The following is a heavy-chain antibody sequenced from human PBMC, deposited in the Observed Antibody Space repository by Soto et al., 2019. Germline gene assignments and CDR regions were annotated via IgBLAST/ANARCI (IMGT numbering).Heavy chain of an antibody. V-gene: IGHV3-7*03. D-gene: IGHD1-26*01. CDR3: AAWGS. J-gene: IGHJ4*02. Sequence: PXGSLTLSCAASGFTVSGYWMNWVRQAPGKGLEWVANIKQDGSEKNYVDSVKGRFTISRDNAKNSLYLQMNSLRADDTAVYYFAAWGSWGQGTLVTVSS. CDR2: IKQDGSEK. CDR1: GFTVSGYW.